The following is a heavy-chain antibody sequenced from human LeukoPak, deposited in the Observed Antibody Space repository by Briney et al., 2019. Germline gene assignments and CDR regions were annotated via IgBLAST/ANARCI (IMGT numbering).Heavy chain of an antibody. CDR3: ARSSTDYGDPFDY. Sequence: SQTLSLTCTVSGGSISSSSYYWGWIRQPPGKGLEWIGSIYYSGSTYYNPSLKSRVTISVDTSKNQFSLKLSSVTAADTAVYYCARSSTDYGDPFDYWGQGTLVTVSS. J-gene: IGHJ4*02. D-gene: IGHD4-17*01. V-gene: IGHV4-39*07. CDR2: IYYSGST. CDR1: GGSISSSSYY.